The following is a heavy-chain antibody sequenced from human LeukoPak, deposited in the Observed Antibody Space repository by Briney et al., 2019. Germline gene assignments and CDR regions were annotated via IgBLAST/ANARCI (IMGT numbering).Heavy chain of an antibody. D-gene: IGHD4-17*01. CDR2: IIPIFGTA. CDR3: ARNRPEADDYGDYRYYYYMDV. Sequence: ASVKVSCKASGGTFSSSAISWVRQAPGQGLQWLGGIIPIFGTANYAQKFQGRVSITADESTSTAYMELSSLRSEDTAIYYCARNRPEADDYGDYRYYYYMDVWGKGTTVTVSS. V-gene: IGHV1-69*13. CDR1: GGTFSSSA. J-gene: IGHJ6*03.